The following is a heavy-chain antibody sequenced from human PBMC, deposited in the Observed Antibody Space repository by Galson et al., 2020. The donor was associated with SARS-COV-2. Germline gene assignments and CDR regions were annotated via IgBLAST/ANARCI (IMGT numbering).Heavy chain of an antibody. CDR1: GFTFSTYA. D-gene: IGHD4-17*01. V-gene: IGHV3-23*01. CDR3: AKGVETTVAPHYLQH. J-gene: IGHJ1*01. CDR2: ISGSSDIT. Sequence: GGSLRLSCAASGFTFSTYAMSWVRQAPGKGLEWVSAISGSSDITYYADSVKGRFAISRDNSKNTLYLEMNSLRAEDTALYYCAKGVETTVAPHYLQHWGQGTLVTVSS.